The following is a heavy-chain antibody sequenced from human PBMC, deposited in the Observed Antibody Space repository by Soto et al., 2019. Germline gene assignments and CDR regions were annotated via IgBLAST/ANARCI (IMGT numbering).Heavy chain of an antibody. D-gene: IGHD4-17*01. CDR2: IYYSGST. Sequence: PSETLSLTCTVSGGSVSSGSYYWSWIRQPPGKGLEWIGYIYYSGSTNYNPSLKSRVTISVDTSKNQFSLKLSSVTAADTAVYYCARDRYGDYVRWLDPWGQGTLVTVSS. CDR3: ARDRYGDYVRWLDP. J-gene: IGHJ5*02. CDR1: GGSVSSGSYY. V-gene: IGHV4-61*01.